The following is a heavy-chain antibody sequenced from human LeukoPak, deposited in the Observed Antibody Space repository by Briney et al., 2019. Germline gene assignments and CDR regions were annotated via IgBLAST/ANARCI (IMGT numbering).Heavy chain of an antibody. Sequence: PGRSLRLSCAASGFTFSSYGMHWVRQAPGKGLEWVAVISYDGSNKYYADSVKGRFTISRDNSKNTLYPQMNSLRAEDTAVYYCAKPYSSGWPPGRAHHYYYYGMDVWGQGTTVTVSS. V-gene: IGHV3-30*18. CDR1: GFTFSSYG. CDR2: ISYDGSNK. CDR3: AKPYSSGWPPGRAHHYYYYGMDV. J-gene: IGHJ6*02. D-gene: IGHD6-19*01.